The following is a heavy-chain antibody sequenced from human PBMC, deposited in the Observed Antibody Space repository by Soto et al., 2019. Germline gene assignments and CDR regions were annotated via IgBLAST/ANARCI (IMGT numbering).Heavy chain of an antibody. CDR3: ARDHLYAKGGYFDL. D-gene: IGHD2-2*01. V-gene: IGHV3-33*01. CDR2: IWYDGSNK. J-gene: IGHJ2*01. CDR1: GFTFSSYG. Sequence: VQLVESGGGVVQPGRSLRLSCAASGFTFSSYGMHWVRQAPGKGLEWVAVIWYDGSNKYYADSVKGRFTISRDNSKNTLYLQMNSLRAEDTAVYYCARDHLYAKGGYFDLWGRGTLVTVSS.